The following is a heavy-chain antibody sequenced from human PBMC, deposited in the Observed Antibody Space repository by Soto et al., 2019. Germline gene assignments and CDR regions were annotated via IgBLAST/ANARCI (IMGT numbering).Heavy chain of an antibody. CDR1: GFIFSNYW. CDR3: ARDELFSGFDI. V-gene: IGHV3-7*01. CDR2: IKQEGREK. J-gene: IGHJ3*02. Sequence: GGSLRLSCAASGFIFSNYWMSWVRQAPGKGLEWVANIKQEGREKYYVDSVKGRFTISRDNAKNSLYLQMNSLRAEDTAVYYCARDELFSGFDIWGQGTMVTVS. D-gene: IGHD1-1*01.